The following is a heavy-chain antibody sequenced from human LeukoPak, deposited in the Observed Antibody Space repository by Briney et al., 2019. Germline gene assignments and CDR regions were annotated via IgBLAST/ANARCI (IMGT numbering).Heavy chain of an antibody. J-gene: IGHJ3*02. Sequence: AAVKVSCKASGHTFSNYYMHWVRQPPGQGLEGMGIINPSCGSTSYAQKFQGRVTMTRDTSTNTVYMELSSLRSEDTAVYYCARGGPAGDFIVVAPTNNAFDIWGQGTMVTVSS. D-gene: IGHD2-2*01. CDR3: ARGGPAGDFIVVAPTNNAFDI. V-gene: IGHV1-46*01. CDR1: GHTFSNYY. CDR2: INPSCGST.